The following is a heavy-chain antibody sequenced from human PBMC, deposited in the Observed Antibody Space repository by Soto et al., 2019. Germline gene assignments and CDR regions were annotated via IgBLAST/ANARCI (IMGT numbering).Heavy chain of an antibody. CDR1: GDSIMRDSYY. J-gene: IGHJ4*02. CDR2: IYYCGST. Sequence: QVQLQETGPGLVKPSQTLSLTCTVSGDSIMRDSYYWNWIRQHPGKGLEWIGYIYYCGSTASNPSLKRRVTNPPSTSRSQLPLSLSSASAADTAVYYCAEGFDSGELYAVESWGKGTNVTVSP. CDR3: AEGFDSGELYAVES. D-gene: IGHD3-10*01. V-gene: IGHV4-31*03.